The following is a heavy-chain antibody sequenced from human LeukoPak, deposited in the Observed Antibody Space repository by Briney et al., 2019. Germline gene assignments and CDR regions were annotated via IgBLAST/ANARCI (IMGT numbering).Heavy chain of an antibody. Sequence: SETLSLTCTVSGYSISSGYYWSWIRQPPGKGLEWIGYIYYSGSTYYNPSLKSRVTISVDTSKNQFFLKLSSVTAADTAVYYCARAGDGYNFDYWGQGTLVTVSS. J-gene: IGHJ4*02. CDR2: IYYSGST. CDR3: ARAGDGYNFDY. CDR1: GYSISSGYY. D-gene: IGHD5-24*01. V-gene: IGHV4-30-4*08.